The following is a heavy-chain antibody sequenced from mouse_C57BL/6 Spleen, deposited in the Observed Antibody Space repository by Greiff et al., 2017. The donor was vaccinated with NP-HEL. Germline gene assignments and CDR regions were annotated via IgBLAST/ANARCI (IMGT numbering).Heavy chain of an antibody. CDR1: GYAFSSSW. CDR3: AREAYGNYWYVDV. D-gene: IGHD6-5*01. CDR2: IYPGDGDT. V-gene: IGHV1-82*01. J-gene: IGHJ1*03. Sequence: VQLQQSGPELVKPGASVKISCKASGYAFSSSWMNWVKQRPGKGLEWIGRIYPGDGDTNYNGKFKGKATLTADKSSSTAYMQISSLTSEDSAVYFCAREAYGNYWYVDVWGTGTTVTVAS.